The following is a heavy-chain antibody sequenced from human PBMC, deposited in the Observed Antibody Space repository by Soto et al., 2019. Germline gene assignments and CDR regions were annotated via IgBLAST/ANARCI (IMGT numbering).Heavy chain of an antibody. CDR3: ARGRGVYNWNYGRTDYYYYGMDV. Sequence: QVQLQQWGAGLLKPSETLSLTCAVYGGSFSGYYWSWIRQPPGKGLEWIGEINHSGSTNYNPSLKSRVTISVDTSKNQFSLKLSSVTAADTAVYYCARGRGVYNWNYGRTDYYYYGMDVWGQGTTVTVSS. J-gene: IGHJ6*02. CDR2: INHSGST. D-gene: IGHD1-7*01. CDR1: GGSFSGYY. V-gene: IGHV4-34*01.